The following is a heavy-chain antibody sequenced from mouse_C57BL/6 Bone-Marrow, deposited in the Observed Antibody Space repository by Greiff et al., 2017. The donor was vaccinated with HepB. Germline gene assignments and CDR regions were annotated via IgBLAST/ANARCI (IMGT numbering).Heavy chain of an antibody. Sequence: EVQLVESGEGLVKPGGSLKLSCAASGFTFSSYAMSWVRQTPEKRLEWVAYISSGGDYIYYADTVKGRFTISRDNARNTLYLQMSSLKSEDTAMYYCTREITTVEYFDVWGTGTTVTVSS. J-gene: IGHJ1*03. D-gene: IGHD1-1*01. CDR3: TREITTVEYFDV. V-gene: IGHV5-9-1*02. CDR2: ISSGGDYI. CDR1: GFTFSSYA.